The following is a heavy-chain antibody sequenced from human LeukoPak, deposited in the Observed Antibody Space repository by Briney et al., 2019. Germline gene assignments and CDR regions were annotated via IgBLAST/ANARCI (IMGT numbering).Heavy chain of an antibody. D-gene: IGHD1-14*01. CDR3: ARHGAPFQAGMDY. V-gene: IGHV4-39*01. CDR1: GGSISSSSYY. J-gene: IGHJ4*02. Sequence: PSETLSLTCTVSGGSISSSSYYWGWIRQPPGKGLEWIGEINHSGSTNYNPSLKSRVTISVDTSKNQFSLKLSSVTAADTAVYYCARHGAPFQAGMDYWGQGTLVTVSS. CDR2: INHSGST.